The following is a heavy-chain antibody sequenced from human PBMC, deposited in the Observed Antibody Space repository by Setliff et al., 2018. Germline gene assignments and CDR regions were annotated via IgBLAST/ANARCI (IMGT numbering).Heavy chain of an antibody. J-gene: IGHJ4*02. CDR1: GFSFTTYT. CDR3: ARTCSGSGCYAGLES. CDR2: IDTSSTWI. V-gene: IGHV3-21*01. D-gene: IGHD2-15*01. Sequence: GALRLSCAASGFSFTTYTMNWIRQAPGQGLEWVSSIDTSSTWIYCADSVKGRFTISRDNSKNTLYLQMNSLRPEDTAVYYCARTCSGSGCYAGLESWGQGTPVTVSS.